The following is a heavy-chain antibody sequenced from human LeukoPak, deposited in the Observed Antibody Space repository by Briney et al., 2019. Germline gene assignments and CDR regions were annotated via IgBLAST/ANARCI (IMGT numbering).Heavy chain of an antibody. CDR3: ARGYSSSWRNNWFDP. J-gene: IGHJ5*02. Sequence: SETLSLTCAVYGGSFSDYYWSWIRQPPGKGLEWIGEINHSGSTYYNPSLKSRVTISVDTSKNQFSLKLSSVTAADTAVYYCARGYSSSWRNNWFDPWGQGTLVTVSS. CDR2: INHSGST. D-gene: IGHD6-13*01. V-gene: IGHV4-34*01. CDR1: GGSFSDYY.